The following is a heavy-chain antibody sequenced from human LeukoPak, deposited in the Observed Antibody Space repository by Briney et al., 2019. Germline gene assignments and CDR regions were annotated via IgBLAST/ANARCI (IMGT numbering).Heavy chain of an antibody. V-gene: IGHV4-39*07. J-gene: IGHJ6*03. CDR3: ARDRRQWLPPYYYYYMDV. CDR1: GGSISSPHHY. CDR2: MYYSGST. Sequence: PSETLSLTCTVSGGSISSPHHYWGWIRQPPGKGPEWIGSMYYSGSTYYNPSLKSRVTISVATSKNQFSLKLSSVTAADTAVYYCARDRRQWLPPYYYYYMDVWGKGTTVTVSS. D-gene: IGHD6-19*01.